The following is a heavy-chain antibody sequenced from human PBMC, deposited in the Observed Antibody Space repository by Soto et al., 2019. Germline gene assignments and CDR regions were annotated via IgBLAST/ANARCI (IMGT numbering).Heavy chain of an antibody. CDR3: AKSTPSPTTVHYYYGMDV. CDR1: GFTFSSYA. J-gene: IGHJ6*02. V-gene: IGHV3-23*01. Sequence: GGSLRLSCAASGFTFSSYAMSWVRQAPGKGLEWVSAISGSGGSTYYADSVKGRFTISRDNSKNTLYLQMNSLRAEDTAVYYCAKSTPSPTTVHYYYGMDVWGQGTTVTVSS. CDR2: ISGSGGST. D-gene: IGHD4-17*01.